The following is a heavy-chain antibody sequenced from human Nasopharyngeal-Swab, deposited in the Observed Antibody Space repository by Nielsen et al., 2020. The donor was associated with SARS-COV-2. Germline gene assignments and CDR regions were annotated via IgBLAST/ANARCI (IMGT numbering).Heavy chain of an antibody. Sequence: PETLSLTCTVSGGSISSSSYYWGWIRQPPGKGLEWIGSIYYSGSTYYNPSLKSRVTISVDTSKNQFSLKLSSVTAADTAVYYCARHDLNYDILTGYTLYWFDPWGQGTLVTVSS. CDR1: GGSISSSSYY. CDR2: IYYSGST. D-gene: IGHD3-9*01. V-gene: IGHV4-39*01. CDR3: ARHDLNYDILTGYTLYWFDP. J-gene: IGHJ5*02.